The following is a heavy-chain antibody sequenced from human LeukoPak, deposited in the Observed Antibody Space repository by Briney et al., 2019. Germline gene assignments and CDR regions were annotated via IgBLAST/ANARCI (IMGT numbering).Heavy chain of an antibody. CDR2: IYYSGST. CDR3: AREVGSSGYYSYFDY. D-gene: IGHD3-22*01. V-gene: IGHV4-39*07. Sequence: SETLSLTCTVSGGSISSSSYYWGWIRQPPGKGLEWIGSIYYSGSTYYNPSLKSRVTISVDTSKNQFSLKLSSVTAADTAVYYCAREVGSSGYYSYFDYWGQGTLVTVSS. J-gene: IGHJ4*02. CDR1: GGSISSSSYY.